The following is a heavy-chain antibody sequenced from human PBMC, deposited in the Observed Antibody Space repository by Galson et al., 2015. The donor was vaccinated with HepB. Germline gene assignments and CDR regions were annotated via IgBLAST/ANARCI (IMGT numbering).Heavy chain of an antibody. Sequence: SVKVSCKASGYTFSSYDINWVRQAPGQGLEWVGWISPYNGNTRYEQKFQGRVAMTADTATNTANMELRSLTSDDTAVYYCTRDLRGPQKYNWAYGMDVWGQGTTVTVSS. V-gene: IGHV1-18*01. J-gene: IGHJ6*02. CDR1: GYTFSSYD. CDR2: ISPYNGNT. D-gene: IGHD1-1*01. CDR3: TRDLRGPQKYNWAYGMDV.